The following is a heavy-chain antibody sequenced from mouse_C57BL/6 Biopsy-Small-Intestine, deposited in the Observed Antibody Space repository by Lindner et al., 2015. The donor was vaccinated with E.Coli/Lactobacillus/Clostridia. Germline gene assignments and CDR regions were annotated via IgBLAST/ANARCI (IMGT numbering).Heavy chain of an antibody. J-gene: IGHJ2*01. CDR2: IYPGDGDT. CDR1: GYVFSESW. V-gene: IGHV1-82*01. D-gene: IGHD2-4*01. Sequence: QLQEFGPELVKPGASVKISCKASGYVFSESWMNWVKQRPGKGLEWIGHIYPGDGDTNYNEKFKGKATLTADKSSSTVYMQLSSLTSEDSAVYYCARSYYDYLDYWGQGTTLTVSS. CDR3: ARSYYDYLDY.